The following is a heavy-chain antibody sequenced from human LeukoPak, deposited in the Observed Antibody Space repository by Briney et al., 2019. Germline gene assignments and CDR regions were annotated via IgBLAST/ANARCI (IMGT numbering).Heavy chain of an antibody. V-gene: IGHV1-24*01. CDR3: ATLAGAVGDFDY. CDR1: GYTLTELS. J-gene: IGHJ4*02. CDR2: FDPEDGET. Sequence: ASVKVSCKVSGYTLTELSMHWVRQAPGKGREWMGGFDPEDGETIYAQKFQGRVTMTEDTSTDTAYMELSSLRSEDTAVYYCATLAGAVGDFDYWGQGTLVTVSS. D-gene: IGHD3-10*01.